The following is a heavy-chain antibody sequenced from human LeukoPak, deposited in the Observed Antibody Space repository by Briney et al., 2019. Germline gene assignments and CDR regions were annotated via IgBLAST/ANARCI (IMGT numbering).Heavy chain of an antibody. CDR3: ARTNPYYYMDV. V-gene: IGHV3-64*01. Sequence: GGSLRLSCAASGFTFSSYAMHWVRQAPGKGLEYVSAISSNGGSTYYANSVKGRFTISRDNSKNTLYLQMGSLRAEDMAVYYCARTNPYYYMDVWGKGTTVTVSS. CDR1: GFTFSSYA. J-gene: IGHJ6*03. D-gene: IGHD1-14*01. CDR2: ISSNGGST.